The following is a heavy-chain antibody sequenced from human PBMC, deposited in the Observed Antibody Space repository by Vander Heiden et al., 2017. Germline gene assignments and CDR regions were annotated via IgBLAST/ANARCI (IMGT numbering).Heavy chain of an antibody. CDR3: AQIRDSSSWNRRFDY. CDR1: GFSLSNARMG. J-gene: IGHJ4*02. Sequence: QVTLKESGPVLVKPTETLTLTCTVSGFSLSNARMGVSWIRQPPGKALEWLAHIFSNDEKYYSTARKSWLTISKDTSKSKVVITMTKLDTVETAAYYCAQIRDSSSWNRRFDYWGQGTLVTVSS. CDR2: IFSNDEK. D-gene: IGHD6-13*01. V-gene: IGHV2-26*01.